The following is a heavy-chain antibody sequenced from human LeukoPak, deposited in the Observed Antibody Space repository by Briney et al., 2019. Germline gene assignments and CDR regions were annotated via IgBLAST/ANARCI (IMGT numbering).Heavy chain of an antibody. CDR2: IYYSGST. V-gene: IGHV4-30-4*08. Sequence: PSQTLSLTCTVSGGSISSGDYYWSWIRQPPGKGLEWIGYIYYSGSTYYNPSLKSRVTISVDTSKNQFSLKLSSVTAADTAVYHCARESPRCSGGSCYPWFDPWGQGTLVTVSS. D-gene: IGHD2-15*01. CDR3: ARESPRCSGGSCYPWFDP. J-gene: IGHJ5*02. CDR1: GGSISSGDYY.